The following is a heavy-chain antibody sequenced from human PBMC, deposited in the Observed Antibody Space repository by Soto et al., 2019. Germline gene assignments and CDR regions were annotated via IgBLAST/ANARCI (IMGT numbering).Heavy chain of an antibody. Sequence: QVQLQESGPGLVKPSQTLSLTCTVSGYSITGGYYWSWIRQNPGKGLDWIGYIYDSGTTYYNPSRKSRVIMSVDTSKNQFSLKLPSVNSADPAVYYCARELDYWVQRALVTVSA. CDR1: GYSITGGYY. V-gene: IGHV4-31*03. CDR3: ARELDY. J-gene: IGHJ4*02. CDR2: IYDSGTT.